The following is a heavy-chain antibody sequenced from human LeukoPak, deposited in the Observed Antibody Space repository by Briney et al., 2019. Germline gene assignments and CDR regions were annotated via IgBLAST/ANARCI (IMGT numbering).Heavy chain of an antibody. J-gene: IGHJ4*02. V-gene: IGHV1-18*01. D-gene: IGHD2-2*01. Sequence: ASVKVSCKASGYTFTSYGISWVRQAPGQGLEWMGWISAYNGNTNYAQKLQGRVTMTTDTSTSTAYMELRSLRSDDTAVYYCARDAPPIVVVPAAPSYWGQGTLVTVSS. CDR1: GYTFTSYG. CDR3: ARDAPPIVVVPAAPSY. CDR2: ISAYNGNT.